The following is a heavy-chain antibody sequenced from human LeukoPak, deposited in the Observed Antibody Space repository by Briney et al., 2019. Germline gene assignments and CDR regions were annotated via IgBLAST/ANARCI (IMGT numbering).Heavy chain of an antibody. V-gene: IGHV3-30*04. CDR2: ISYDGSNK. D-gene: IGHD3-22*01. CDR1: GFTFSTYA. J-gene: IGHJ4*02. CDR3: ARAGYYYDSSGHYEGFDY. Sequence: GGSLRLSCAASGFTFSTYALHWVRQAPGKGLEWVAVISYDGSNKYYADSVKGRFTISRDNSKNTLYLQMNSLRAEDTAVYYCARAGYYYDSSGHYEGFDYWGQGTLVTVSS.